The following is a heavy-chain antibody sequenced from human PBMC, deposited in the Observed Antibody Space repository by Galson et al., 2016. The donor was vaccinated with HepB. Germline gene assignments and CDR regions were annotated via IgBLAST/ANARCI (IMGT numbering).Heavy chain of an antibody. Sequence: SLRLSCAASGFTFSSYWMTWVRQAPGKGLEWVANIKPDGSEKYSVDSVKGRFTISRDNAKNSLDLQMNSLRVEDTAVYYCGGGTTWLAGVWGHGTLVAVSS. CDR1: GFTFSSYW. D-gene: IGHD5-12*01. CDR2: IKPDGSEK. V-gene: IGHV3-7*04. CDR3: GGGTTWLAGV. J-gene: IGHJ4*01.